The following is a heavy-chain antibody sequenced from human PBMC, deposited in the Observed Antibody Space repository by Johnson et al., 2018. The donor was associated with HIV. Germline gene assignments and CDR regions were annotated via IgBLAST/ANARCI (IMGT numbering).Heavy chain of an antibody. CDR3: ARASGEWDAFDI. V-gene: IGHV3-30*14. D-gene: IGHD3-10*01. CDR1: GFTFSSYA. J-gene: IGHJ3*02. CDR2: ISYDGSNK. Sequence: MLLVESGGGVVQPGRSLRLSCAASGFTFSSYAMHWVRQAPGKGLEWVAVISYDGSNKYYANSVKGRFTIFRDNSKNTLYLQMGSLRAEDMAVYYCARASGEWDAFDIWGQGTVVTVSS.